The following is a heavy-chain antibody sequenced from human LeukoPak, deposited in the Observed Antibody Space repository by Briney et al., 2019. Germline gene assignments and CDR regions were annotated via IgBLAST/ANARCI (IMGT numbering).Heavy chain of an antibody. CDR1: GFTFSSYS. CDR3: ARGKGFYDSSGYFVY. D-gene: IGHD3-22*01. J-gene: IGHJ4*02. Sequence: GGSLRLSCAASGFTFSSYSMNWVRQAPGKGLEWVSPISSSGSYIYYADSVKGRFTISRDNAKNSLYLQMNSLRAEDTAVYYCARGKGFYDSSGYFVYWGQGTLVTVSS. CDR2: ISSSGSYI. V-gene: IGHV3-21*01.